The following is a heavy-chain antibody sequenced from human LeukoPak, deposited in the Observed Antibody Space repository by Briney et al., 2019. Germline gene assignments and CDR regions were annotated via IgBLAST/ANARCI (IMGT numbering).Heavy chain of an antibody. CDR2: INHSGST. CDR3: VRQGYCSSTNCYIGD. D-gene: IGHD2-2*02. J-gene: IGHJ4*02. Sequence: ASETLSLTCAVYGGSFSGYYWSWIRQPRGKGLEWIGEINHSGSTNYNPSLKSRVTISVDTSKNQFSLRLSSVTAADTALYYCVRQGYCSSTNCYIGDWGQGTLVTVSS. CDR1: GGSFSGYY. V-gene: IGHV4-34*01.